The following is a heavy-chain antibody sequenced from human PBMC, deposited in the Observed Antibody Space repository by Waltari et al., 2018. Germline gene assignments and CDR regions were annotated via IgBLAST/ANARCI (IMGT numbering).Heavy chain of an antibody. Sequence: QITLKESGPTLVKPTQTLTLTRTFSGFSLSTSGVGVGWGRRPPGKALEWLALIYWDDVRRYSPSPKSGLTITKDTSKNQVVLTMTNMDPVDTATYYCVSGSGRTFDYWGQGTLVTVSS. J-gene: IGHJ4*02. CDR2: IYWDDVR. D-gene: IGHD3-10*01. CDR1: GFSLSTSGVG. V-gene: IGHV2-5*02. CDR3: VSGSGRTFDY.